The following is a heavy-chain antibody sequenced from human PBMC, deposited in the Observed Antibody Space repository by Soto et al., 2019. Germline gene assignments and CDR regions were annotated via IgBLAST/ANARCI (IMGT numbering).Heavy chain of an antibody. V-gene: IGHV3-48*02. CDR2: TNGSSSTM. D-gene: IGHD2-15*01. Sequence: EVQLVESGGGLVQRGGSLRLSCAASGFTFGIYSMNWVRQAPGKGLEWISYTNGSSSTMYYADSVKCRFISSRDNADNSLYLQMNSLRDADTAVYYCARGDRFRCSGDRCFSDGLFLSWGQGTLVTVSS. CDR1: GFTFGIYS. J-gene: IGHJ5*02. CDR3: ARGDRFRCSGDRCFSDGLFLS.